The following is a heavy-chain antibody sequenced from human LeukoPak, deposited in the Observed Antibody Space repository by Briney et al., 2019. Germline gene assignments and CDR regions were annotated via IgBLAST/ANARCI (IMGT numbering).Heavy chain of an antibody. D-gene: IGHD3-22*01. CDR2: INTNTGNP. J-gene: IGHJ4*02. V-gene: IGHV7-4-1*02. CDR1: GYTFTGYY. CDR3: ARVQKYYYDSSGYYPFGY. Sequence: GASVKVSCKASGYTFTGYYMHWVRQAPGQGLEWMGWINTNTGNPTYAQGFTGRFVFSLDTSVSTAYLQISSLKAEDTAVYYCARVQKYYYDSSGYYPFGYWGQGTLVTVSS.